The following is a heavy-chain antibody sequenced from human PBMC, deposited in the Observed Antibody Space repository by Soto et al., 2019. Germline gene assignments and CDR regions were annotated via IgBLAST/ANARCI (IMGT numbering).Heavy chain of an antibody. D-gene: IGHD2-2*01. CDR3: ARVSSSIVVVPDYGMDV. Sequence: QVQLVQSGAEVKKPGASVKVSCKASGYTFISHGISWVRQAPGQGLEWMGWISGKNGNTNYAQKFQGRVTLTTDTSTSTAYLEPRSLRSDDTAVYYCARVSSSIVVVPDYGMDVWGQGTTVTVSS. V-gene: IGHV1-18*04. J-gene: IGHJ6*02. CDR1: GYTFISHG. CDR2: ISGKNGNT.